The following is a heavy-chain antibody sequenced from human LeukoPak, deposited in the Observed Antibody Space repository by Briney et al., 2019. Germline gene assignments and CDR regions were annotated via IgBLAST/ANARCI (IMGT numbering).Heavy chain of an antibody. CDR1: GYTFTGYY. CDR2: INPNSGGT. D-gene: IGHD6-19*01. CDR3: ARGLSSGWHVTTAHYFQH. V-gene: IGHV1-2*02. Sequence: GASVKVSRKASGYTFTGYYMHWVRQAPGQGLEWMGWINPNSGGTNYAQKFQGRVTMTRDTSISTAYMELSRLRSDDTAVYYCARGLSSGWHVTTAHYFQHWGRGTLVTVSS. J-gene: IGHJ1*01.